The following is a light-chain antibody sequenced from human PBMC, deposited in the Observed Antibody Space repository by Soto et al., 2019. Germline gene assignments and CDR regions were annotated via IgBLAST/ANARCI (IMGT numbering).Light chain of an antibody. CDR1: SSDVGSYNF. V-gene: IGLV2-14*01. CDR3: SSYTTSSNYV. CDR2: EVS. J-gene: IGLJ1*01. Sequence: QSVLTQPASVSGSPGQSITISCTGTSSDVGSYNFVSWCQQLPGKAPKLMIYEVSNRPSGVSNRFSGSKSGNTASLTISGLQAEDEADYYCSSYTTSSNYVFGSGTKGTVL.